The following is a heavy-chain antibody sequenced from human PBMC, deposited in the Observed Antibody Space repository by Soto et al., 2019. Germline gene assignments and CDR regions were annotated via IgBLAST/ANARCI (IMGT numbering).Heavy chain of an antibody. V-gene: IGHV4-39*01. J-gene: IGHJ4*02. CDR1: GGSISSSSYY. Sequence: QLQLQESGPGLVKPSETLSLTCTVSGGSISSSSYYWGWIRQPPGKGLEWIGSIYYSGSTYYNPSLKSRVTISVDSSKNXXSLKLSXVXXXXXXVXYCARHRIRIAAAGTAEGYWGQGTLVTVSS. CDR3: ARHRIRIAAAGTAEGY. CDR2: IYYSGST. D-gene: IGHD6-13*01.